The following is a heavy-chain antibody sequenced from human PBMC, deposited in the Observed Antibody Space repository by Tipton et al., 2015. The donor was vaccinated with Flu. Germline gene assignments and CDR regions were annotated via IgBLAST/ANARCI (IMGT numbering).Heavy chain of an antibody. CDR3: ARDLKWSSAYYNPFGY. J-gene: IGHJ4*02. D-gene: IGHD3-22*01. CDR1: GGSISSNNYY. Sequence: TLSLTCTVSGGSISSNNYYWSWIRQPAGKGLEWVGRISTSGSTKYSPSLKSRVTISIDTSKNQFSLKLTSVTAADTAVYYCARDLKWSSAYYNPFGYWGQGILVTVSS. CDR2: ISTSGST. V-gene: IGHV4-61*02.